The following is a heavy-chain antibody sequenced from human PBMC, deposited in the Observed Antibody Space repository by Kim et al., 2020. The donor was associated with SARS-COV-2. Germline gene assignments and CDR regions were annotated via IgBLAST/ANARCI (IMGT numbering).Heavy chain of an antibody. CDR2: INPSGGST. D-gene: IGHD3-3*01. V-gene: IGHV1-46*01. CDR3: ARDLSNYDFWSGYFGYYYGIDV. J-gene: IGHJ6*02. CDR1: GYTFTSYY. Sequence: ASVKVSCKASGYTFTSYYMHWVRQAPGQGLEWMGIINPSGGSTSYAQKFQGRVTMTRDTSTSTVYMELSSLRSEDTAVYYCARDLSNYDFWSGYFGYYYGIDVWGLGTTVTVSS.